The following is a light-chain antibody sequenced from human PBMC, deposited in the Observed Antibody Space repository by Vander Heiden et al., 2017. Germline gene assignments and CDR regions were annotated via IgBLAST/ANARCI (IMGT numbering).Light chain of an antibody. Sequence: SSALTQDPAVSVALGQAVTITCPGDRLRRYYATWYQQKPGKAPVLVIYGQKKRLSGIPERFSGATSGNTASLTITGAQAEDEADYYCHSRYNSGLLLVFGGGTTLTVL. CDR2: GQK. J-gene: IGLJ3*02. CDR1: RLRRYY. V-gene: IGLV3-19*01. CDR3: HSRYNSGLLLV.